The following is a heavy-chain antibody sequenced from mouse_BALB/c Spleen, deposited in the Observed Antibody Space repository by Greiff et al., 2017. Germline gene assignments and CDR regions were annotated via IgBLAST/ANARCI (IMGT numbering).Heavy chain of an antibody. Sequence: VMVVESAAELARPGASVKMSCKASGYTFTSYTMHWVKQRPGQGLEWIGYINPSSGYTEYNQKFKDKTTLTADKSSSTAYMQLSSLTSEDSAVYYCARGERLRRGYYAMDYWGQGTSVTVSS. V-gene: IGHV1-4*02. CDR1: GYTFTSYT. D-gene: IGHD2-4*01. J-gene: IGHJ4*01. CDR2: INPSSGYT. CDR3: ARGERLRRGYYAMDY.